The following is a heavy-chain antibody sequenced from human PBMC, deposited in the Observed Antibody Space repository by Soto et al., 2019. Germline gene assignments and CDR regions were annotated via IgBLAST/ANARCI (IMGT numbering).Heavy chain of an antibody. CDR3: GRGGNIAARPLDY. V-gene: IGHV1-46*01. Sequence: QVQLVQSGAEVRKPGASVKVSCKASGYTFTNYYMHWVRQAPGQGLEWMGIINPSGGGTNYAQKFQGRVTMTRETSTSIHYMELSSLGSDDTAGYYCGRGGNIAARPLDYWGQGTLVTVSS. CDR1: GYTFTNYY. J-gene: IGHJ4*02. CDR2: INPSGGGT. D-gene: IGHD6-6*01.